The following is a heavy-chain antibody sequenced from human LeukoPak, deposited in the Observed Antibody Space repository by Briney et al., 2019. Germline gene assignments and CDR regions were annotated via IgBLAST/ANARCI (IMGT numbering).Heavy chain of an antibody. CDR2: IRSKSNSYAT. CDR3: TRQRFGELA. J-gene: IGHJ6*02. V-gene: IGHV3-73*01. Sequence: GGSLRLSCAASGFIFSGSAMHWVRLTSGKELEWVGRIRSKSNSYATAYAASVKGRFTISRDDSKNTAYLQMSSLKTEDTAVYYCTRQRFGELAWGQGTTVTVSS. CDR1: GFIFSGSA. D-gene: IGHD3-10*01.